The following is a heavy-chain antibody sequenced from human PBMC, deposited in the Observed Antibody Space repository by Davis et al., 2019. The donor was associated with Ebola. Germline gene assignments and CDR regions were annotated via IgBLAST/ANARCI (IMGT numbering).Heavy chain of an antibody. D-gene: IGHD2-2*01. CDR3: AKVTVVPADPDY. Sequence: PGGSLRLSCAASGFTFSSYSMNRVRQAPGGRLEWVSYISSDSRSRYYADSVGGRFTISRDNSKNTLYLQMNSLRAEDTAVYYCAKVTVVPADPDYWGQGTLVTVSS. V-gene: IGHV3-48*01. CDR2: ISSDSRSR. J-gene: IGHJ4*02. CDR1: GFTFSSYS.